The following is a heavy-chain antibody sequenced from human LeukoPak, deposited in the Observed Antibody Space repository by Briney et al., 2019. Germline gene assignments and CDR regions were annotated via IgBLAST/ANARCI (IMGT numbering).Heavy chain of an antibody. CDR1: GGSISSGSYY. CDR3: ARQGYDFWSGYGAFDI. Sequence: SETLSLTCTVSGGSISSGSYYWSWIRQPAGKGLEWIGRIYTSGSTNYNPSLKSRVTISVDTSKNQFSLKLSSVTAADTAVYYCARQGYDFWSGYGAFDIWGQGTMVTVSS. D-gene: IGHD3-3*01. J-gene: IGHJ3*02. V-gene: IGHV4-61*02. CDR2: IYTSGST.